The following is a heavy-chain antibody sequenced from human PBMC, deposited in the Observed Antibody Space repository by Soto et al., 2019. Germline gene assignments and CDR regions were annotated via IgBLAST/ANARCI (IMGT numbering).Heavy chain of an antibody. CDR3: ARVGSSIAVRPFDY. CDR1: GGSVSSNSAT. D-gene: IGHD6-6*01. J-gene: IGHJ4*02. CDR2: TYYRSKWYN. Sequence: SHTLSRTGAICGGSVSSNSATWNWNRPSPSRGLEWLGRTYYRSKWYNDYAVSVKSRITINPDTSKNQFSLQLNSVTPEDTAVYYCARVGSSIAVRPFDYWGQGTLVTVSS. V-gene: IGHV6-1*01.